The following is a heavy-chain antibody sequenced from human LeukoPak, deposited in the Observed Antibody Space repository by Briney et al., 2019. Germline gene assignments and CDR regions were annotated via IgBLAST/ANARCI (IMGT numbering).Heavy chain of an antibody. CDR2: MNPNSGNT. J-gene: IGHJ6*03. D-gene: IGHD3-10*01. CDR3: ARAGRITMVRGVKNYYMDV. V-gene: IGHV1-8*03. Sequence: PGASVKVSCRASGYTFTSYDINWVRQATGQGLEWMGWMNPNSGNTGYAQKFQGRVTITRNTSISTAYMELSSLRSEDTAVYYCARAGRITMVRGVKNYYMDVWGKGTTVTISS. CDR1: GYTFTSYD.